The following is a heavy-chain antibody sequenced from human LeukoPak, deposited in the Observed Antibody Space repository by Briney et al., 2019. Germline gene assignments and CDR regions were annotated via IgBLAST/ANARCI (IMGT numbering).Heavy chain of an antibody. CDR1: GGSISSSSYY. J-gene: IGHJ4*02. V-gene: IGHV4-39*07. CDR2: IYYSGST. Sequence: SETLSHTCTVSGGSISSSSYYWGWIRQPPGKGLEWIGSIYYSGSTYYNPSLKSRVTISVDTSKTQFSLKLSSVTAADTAVYYCAGGFRSSGWSIDYWGQGTLVTVSS. CDR3: AGGFRSSGWSIDY. D-gene: IGHD6-19*01.